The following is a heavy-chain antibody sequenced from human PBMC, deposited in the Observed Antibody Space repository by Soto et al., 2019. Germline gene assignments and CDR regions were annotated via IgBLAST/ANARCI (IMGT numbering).Heavy chain of an antibody. CDR2: IYATGTT. Sequence: SETLSLTCPVSGASISGFYWSWIRKSAGKGLEWIGRIYATGTTDYNPSLKSRVMMSVDTSKKQFSLKLRSVTAADTAVYYCVRDGTKTLRDWFDPWGQGISVTVSS. V-gene: IGHV4-4*07. J-gene: IGHJ5*02. CDR1: GASISGFY. CDR3: VRDGTKTLRDWFDP. D-gene: IGHD1-1*01.